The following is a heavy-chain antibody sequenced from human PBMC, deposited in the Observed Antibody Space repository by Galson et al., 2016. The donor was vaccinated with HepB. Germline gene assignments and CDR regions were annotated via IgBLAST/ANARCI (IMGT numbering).Heavy chain of an antibody. CDR1: GYTFTSYG. CDR3: AREGYCSGGRYNSGACDH. D-gene: IGHD2-15*01. V-gene: IGHV1-18*01. Sequence: SVKVSCKASGYTFTSYGFSWVRQAPEQGLEWMGWIRSYNGNTNYAQKFQGRVTMTTDTSTTTAYMELRSLRSDDTAVYYCAREGYCSGGRYNSGACDHWGQGTLVTVSS. J-gene: IGHJ4*02. CDR2: IRSYNGNT.